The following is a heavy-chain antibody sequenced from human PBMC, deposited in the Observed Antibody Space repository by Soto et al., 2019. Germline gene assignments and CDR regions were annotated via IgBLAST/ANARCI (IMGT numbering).Heavy chain of an antibody. CDR1: VGSFSGYY. CDR2: INHSGSA. D-gene: IGHD3-3*01. Sequence: PSETLSLTCAVYVGSFSGYYWSLIRQPRGKGLEWIGEINHSGSANYNPSLKSRVTISVDTSKNQFSLRLSSVTAADTAIYYCATRITVFGLLIPPFEPWGQGTKVTVSS. J-gene: IGHJ5*02. V-gene: IGHV4-34*01. CDR3: ATRITVFGLLIPPFEP.